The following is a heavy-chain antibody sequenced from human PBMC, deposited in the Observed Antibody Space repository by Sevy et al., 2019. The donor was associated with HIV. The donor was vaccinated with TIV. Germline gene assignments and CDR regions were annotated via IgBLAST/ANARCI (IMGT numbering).Heavy chain of an antibody. Sequence: GGSLRLSCAVSGFTFSNYAMNWVRQAPGKGLEWVSTIYGSGGITYYADSVRGRFTISRDNSKNTHYLQMNSLRAEDTAIYYCAGGRYDSSGSFGAFDIWGQGTRVTVSS. D-gene: IGHD3-22*01. CDR3: AGGRYDSSGSFGAFDI. V-gene: IGHV3-23*01. CDR2: IYGSGGIT. CDR1: GFTFSNYA. J-gene: IGHJ3*02.